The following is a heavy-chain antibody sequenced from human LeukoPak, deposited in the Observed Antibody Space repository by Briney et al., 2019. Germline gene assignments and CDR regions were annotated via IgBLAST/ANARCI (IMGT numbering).Heavy chain of an antibody. CDR2: INPDTGGT. CDR1: GYSFTGYY. CDR3: AKGECAGGNCYRVDP. V-gene: IGHV1-2*02. J-gene: IGHJ5*02. D-gene: IGHD2-21*01. Sequence: ASVKVSCKASGYSFTGYYVNWVRQAPGQGLEWLGWINPDTGGTNYAQKFQGRVAMTRDMSTRTVYMELSSLTSDDTAVYYCAKGECAGGNCYRVDPWGQGTLVTVSS.